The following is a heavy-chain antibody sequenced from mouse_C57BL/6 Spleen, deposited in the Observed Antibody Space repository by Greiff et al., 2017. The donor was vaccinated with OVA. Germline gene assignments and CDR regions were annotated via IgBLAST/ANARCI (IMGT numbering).Heavy chain of an antibody. J-gene: IGHJ4*01. CDR3: ERWRDYAMDY. CDR2: IHPNSGST. CDR1: GYTFTSYW. Sequence: VQLQQPGAELVKPGASVKLSCKASGYTFTSYWMHWVKQRPGQGLEWIGMIHPNSGSTNYNEKFKSKATLTVDKSSSTAYMQLSSLTSEDSAVYYCERWRDYAMDYWGQGTSVTVSS. V-gene: IGHV1-64*01.